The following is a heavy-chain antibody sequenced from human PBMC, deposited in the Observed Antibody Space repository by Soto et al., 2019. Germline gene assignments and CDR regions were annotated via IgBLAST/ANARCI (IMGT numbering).Heavy chain of an antibody. CDR1: GFTFSSYA. CDR2: ISYDGSNK. Sequence: GGSLRLSCAASGFTFSSYAMHWVRQAPGKGLEWVSGISYDGSNKYYADSVKGRFTISRDNAKNSLYLQMNSLRAEDTASYYCAKDIGYEIYYYYMDVWGKGTTVTVSS. CDR3: AKDIGYEIYYYYMDV. D-gene: IGHD5-12*01. J-gene: IGHJ6*03. V-gene: IGHV3-30-3*01.